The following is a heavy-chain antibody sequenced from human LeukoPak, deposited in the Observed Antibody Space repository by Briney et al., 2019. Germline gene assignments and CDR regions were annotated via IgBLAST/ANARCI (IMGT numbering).Heavy chain of an antibody. Sequence: PGGSLRLSCAASGFTFSDYYMSWIRQAPGKGLEWVSYISSSGSTIYYADSVKGRFTISRDNAKNSLYLQMNSPRAEDTAVYYCARDYYDSTGRHDAFDIWGQGTMVTVSS. J-gene: IGHJ3*02. CDR3: ARDYYDSTGRHDAFDI. D-gene: IGHD3-22*01. CDR1: GFTFSDYY. V-gene: IGHV3-11*01. CDR2: ISSSGSTI.